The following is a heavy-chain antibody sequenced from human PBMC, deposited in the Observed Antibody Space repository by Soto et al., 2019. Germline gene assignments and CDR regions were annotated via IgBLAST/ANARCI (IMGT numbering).Heavy chain of an antibody. CDR3: ARQPYMESAYYFDY. Sequence: SETLSLTCTVSGGSISGYYWSWIRQPPGKGLEWIGYIFHSGSTNYNPSLKSRVTMSVDTSKNQFSLRLRSVTAAGTAVYYCARQPYMESAYYFDYWGQGTLVTVSS. CDR1: GGSISGYY. V-gene: IGHV4-59*08. J-gene: IGHJ4*02. CDR2: IFHSGST. D-gene: IGHD1-1*01.